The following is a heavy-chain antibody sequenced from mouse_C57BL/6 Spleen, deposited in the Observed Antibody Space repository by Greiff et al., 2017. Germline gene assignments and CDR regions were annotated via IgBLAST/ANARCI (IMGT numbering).Heavy chain of an antibody. CDR2: INPNNGGT. D-gene: IGHD2-5*01. J-gene: IGHJ4*01. Sequence: VQLQQSGPELVKPGASVKMSCKASGYTFTDYNMHWVKQSHGKSLEWIGYINPNNGGTSYNQKFKGKATLTVNKSSSTAYMELRSLTSEDSAVYYCARGAYYSNYDYAMDYWGQGTSGTVSS. V-gene: IGHV1-22*01. CDR3: ARGAYYSNYDYAMDY. CDR1: GYTFTDYN.